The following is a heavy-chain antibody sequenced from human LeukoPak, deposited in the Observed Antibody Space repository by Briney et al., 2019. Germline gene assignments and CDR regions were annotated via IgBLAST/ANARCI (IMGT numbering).Heavy chain of an antibody. CDR1: GFTFSNYA. Sequence: GGSLRLSCVMSGFTFSNYAMNWVRQAPGKGLEWVSDISTSSDSTYHIESVRGRFTISRDNSKNTLYLQMNSLRDDDTAVYYCASGLYGGVFDNWGQGTLVTVSS. CDR2: ISTSSDST. D-gene: IGHD4/OR15-4a*01. J-gene: IGHJ4*02. V-gene: IGHV3-23*01. CDR3: ASGLYGGVFDN.